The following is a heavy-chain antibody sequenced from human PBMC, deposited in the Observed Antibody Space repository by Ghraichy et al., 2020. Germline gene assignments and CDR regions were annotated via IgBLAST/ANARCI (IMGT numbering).Heavy chain of an antibody. Sequence: KFQGRVIITRDTSASTAYMELSSLSSADTAVYYCARAGYSGYALHDPFDYWGQGTLVTVSS. D-gene: IGHD5-12*01. J-gene: IGHJ4*02. V-gene: IGHV1-3*01. CDR3: ARAGYSGYALHDPFDY.